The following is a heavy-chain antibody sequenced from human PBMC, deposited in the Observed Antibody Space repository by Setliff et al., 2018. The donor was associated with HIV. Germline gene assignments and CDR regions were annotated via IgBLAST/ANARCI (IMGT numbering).Heavy chain of an antibody. V-gene: IGHV1-46*01. Sequence: ASVKVSCKASGYTFTSYYMHWVRRAPGQGLEWMGIINPSGGDTTYARKFQGRVTVTRDTSTTTVYMELSGLRSEDTAVYYCARATEAGTIDYWGQGTRVTVSS. CDR2: INPSGGDT. J-gene: IGHJ4*02. CDR1: GYTFTSYY. D-gene: IGHD1-1*01. CDR3: ARATEAGTIDY.